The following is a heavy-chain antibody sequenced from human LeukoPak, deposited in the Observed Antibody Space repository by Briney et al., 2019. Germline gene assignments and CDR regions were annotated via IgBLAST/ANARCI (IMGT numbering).Heavy chain of an antibody. D-gene: IGHD3-10*01. J-gene: IGHJ4*02. V-gene: IGHV1-69*01. CDR1: AGTFSNYA. CDR2: IIPIFGTA. CDR3: ARDLGDSFDY. Sequence: GASVKVSCKASAGTFSNYAISWVRQAPGQGLEWMGGIIPIFGTASYAQKFQGRVTITADESTSTAYMELSSLRSEDTAVYYCARDLGDSFDYWGQGTLVTVSS.